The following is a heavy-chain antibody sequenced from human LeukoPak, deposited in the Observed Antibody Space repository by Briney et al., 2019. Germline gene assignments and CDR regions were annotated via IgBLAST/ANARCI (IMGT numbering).Heavy chain of an antibody. D-gene: IGHD6-19*01. CDR1: GFTFSSNA. J-gene: IGHJ4*02. CDR3: AKLIAVAGTDDY. V-gene: IGHV3-23*01. Sequence: GGSLRLSCAASGFTFSSNAMSWVRQAPGKGLEWVSAISDSGISTYYADSVRGRFTVSRDNSKNTLYLQMNGLRGEDTAVYYCAKLIAVAGTDDYWGQGTLVTVSS. CDR2: ISDSGIST.